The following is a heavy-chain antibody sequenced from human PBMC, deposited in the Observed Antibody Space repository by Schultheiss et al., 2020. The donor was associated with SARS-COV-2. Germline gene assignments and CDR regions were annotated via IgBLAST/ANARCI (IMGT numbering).Heavy chain of an antibody. V-gene: IGHV3-66*01. Sequence: GGSLRLSCAASGFTVSSNYMSWVRQAPGKGLEWVSVIYSGGSTYYADSVKGRFTISRDNSKNTLYLQMNSLRAEDTAVYYCAASITIFGVVLDAFDIWGQGTMVTVSS. D-gene: IGHD3-3*01. J-gene: IGHJ3*02. CDR3: AASITIFGVVLDAFDI. CDR2: IYSGGST. CDR1: GFTVSSNY.